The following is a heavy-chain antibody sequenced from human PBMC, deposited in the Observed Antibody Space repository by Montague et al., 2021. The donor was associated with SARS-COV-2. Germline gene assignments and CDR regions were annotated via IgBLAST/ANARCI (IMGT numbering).Heavy chain of an antibody. D-gene: IGHD1-26*01. CDR2: IYYTGST. V-gene: IGHV4-4*02. CDR3: ARKGSGRSDLAY. CDR1: GDSISTATW. Sequence: SETLSLTCVVSGDSISTATWWTWVRLHPGKGLVWVGEIYYTGSTKYKQSLKRRVSMSVDKSWNQLSLRLTSVMAADTAIYYCARKGSGRSDLAYWGQGTLVTVSS. J-gene: IGHJ4*01.